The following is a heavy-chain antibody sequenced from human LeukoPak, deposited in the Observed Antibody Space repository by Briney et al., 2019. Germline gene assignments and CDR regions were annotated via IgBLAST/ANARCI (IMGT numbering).Heavy chain of an antibody. J-gene: IGHJ4*02. CDR1: GYTFSDYY. CDR3: ARDISPGTRKSRLDY. D-gene: IGHD1-1*01. CDR2: INPNSGDT. Sequence: GASVKVSCKASGYTFSDYYVHWVRQAPGQGLEWMGWINPNSGDTGYAQKFQGAVTMTMYTSITTAYMELSRLTSDDAALYYCARDISPGTRKSRLDYWGQGSLVTVSS. V-gene: IGHV1-2*02.